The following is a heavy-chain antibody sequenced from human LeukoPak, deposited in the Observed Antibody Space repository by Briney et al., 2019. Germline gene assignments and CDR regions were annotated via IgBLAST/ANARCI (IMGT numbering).Heavy chain of an antibody. CDR3: ARVIRMEYCSSTSCYTDVRFDP. J-gene: IGHJ5*02. CDR2: IYYSGST. CDR1: GGSISSGGYY. D-gene: IGHD2-2*02. V-gene: IGHV4-31*03. Sequence: PSETLSLTCTVSGGSISSGGYYWSWIRQHPGKGLEWIGYIYYSGSTYYNPSLKSRVTISVDTSKNQFSLKLSSVTAADTAVYYCARVIRMEYCSSTSCYTDVRFDPRGQGTLVTVSS.